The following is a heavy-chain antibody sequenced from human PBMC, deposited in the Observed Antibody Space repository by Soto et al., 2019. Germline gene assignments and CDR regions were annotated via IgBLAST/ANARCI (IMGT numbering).Heavy chain of an antibody. CDR2: ISWDGGST. V-gene: IGHV3-43D*04. Sequence: GGSLRLSCAASGFTFDYYAMHWVRQAPGKGLEWVSLISWDGGSTYYADSVKGRFTISRDNSKNSLYLQMNSLRAEDTALYYCAKDISITIFGVGAGMDVWGQGTTVTVS. CDR1: GFTFDYYA. CDR3: AKDISITIFGVGAGMDV. D-gene: IGHD3-3*01. J-gene: IGHJ6*02.